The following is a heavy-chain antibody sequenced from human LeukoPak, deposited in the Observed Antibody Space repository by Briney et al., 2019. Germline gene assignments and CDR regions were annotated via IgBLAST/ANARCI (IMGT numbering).Heavy chain of an antibody. CDR2: TYYRSKWYN. D-gene: IGHD6-25*01. V-gene: IGHV6-1*01. J-gene: IGHJ6*02. Sequence: SQTLSLTCAISGDSVSSNSAAWNWIRQSPSRGLEWLGRTYYRSKWYNDYAVSVKSRITINPDTSKNQFPLQLNSVTPEDTAVYYCARDRFGAAETESNGFGMDVWGQGTTVTVSS. CDR3: ARDRFGAAETESNGFGMDV. CDR1: GDSVSSNSAA.